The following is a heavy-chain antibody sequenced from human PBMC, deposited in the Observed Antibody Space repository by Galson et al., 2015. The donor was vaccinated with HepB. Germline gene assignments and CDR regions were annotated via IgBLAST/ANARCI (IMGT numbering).Heavy chain of an antibody. J-gene: IGHJ3*01. D-gene: IGHD2-15*01. CDR2: ITSSGTTI. V-gene: IGHV3-11*01. CDR3: ARGDIVVALYAFDF. Sequence: SLRLSCAASGFTFSDYYMTWIRQAPGKGLEWVSYITSSGTTIYYADSVKGRFTISRDNAKNSLYLQMHSLRAEDTAVYYCARGDIVVALYAFDFWGQGTMVTVSS. CDR1: GFTFSDYY.